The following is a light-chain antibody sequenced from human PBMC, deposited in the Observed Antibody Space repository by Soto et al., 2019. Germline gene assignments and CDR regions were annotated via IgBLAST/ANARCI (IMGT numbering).Light chain of an antibody. CDR3: QQYNNWPFS. CDR1: QGVTTN. J-gene: IGKJ5*01. Sequence: EIVLTQSPGTLSLSPWERATLSCRAGQGVTTNFAWYQQKSGQSPRLLIYDVSTRATGVPARFSGTGSETDFTLTISGLQSDDSAVYFCQQYNNWPFSFGQGTRLEIK. CDR2: DVS. V-gene: IGKV3-15*01.